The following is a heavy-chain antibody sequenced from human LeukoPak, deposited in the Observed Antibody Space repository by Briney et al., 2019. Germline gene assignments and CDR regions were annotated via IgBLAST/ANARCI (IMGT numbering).Heavy chain of an antibody. J-gene: IGHJ3*02. Sequence: SVKVSCKASGGTFSSYAISWVRQAPGQGLEWMGGIIPIFGTANYAQKFQGRVTITADESTSTAYMELSSLRSEDTAVYYCASSGSYPDAFDIWGQGAMVTVSS. CDR3: ASSGSYPDAFDI. D-gene: IGHD1-26*01. V-gene: IGHV1-69*13. CDR2: IIPIFGTA. CDR1: GGTFSSYA.